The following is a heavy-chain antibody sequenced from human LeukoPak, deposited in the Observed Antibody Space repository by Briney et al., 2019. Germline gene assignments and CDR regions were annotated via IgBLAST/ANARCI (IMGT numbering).Heavy chain of an antibody. Sequence: GASLRISCKGSGYSFTSYWISWGRRMPGKGREWMGRIAPSDSYTNYSPSFQGHVTISADKSISTAYLQWSSLKASDTAMYYCARLREHPDYWGQGTLVTVSS. CDR2: IAPSDSYT. CDR3: ARLREHPDY. D-gene: IGHD1/OR15-1a*01. J-gene: IGHJ4*02. CDR1: GYSFTSYW. V-gene: IGHV5-10-1*01.